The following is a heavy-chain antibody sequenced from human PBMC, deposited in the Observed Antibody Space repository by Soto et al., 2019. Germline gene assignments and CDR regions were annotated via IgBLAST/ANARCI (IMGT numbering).Heavy chain of an antibody. CDR3: ARDYTARYNWNDHNWFDP. J-gene: IGHJ5*02. Sequence: ASVKVSCKASGYTFTTYGITWVRQAPGQGLEWMGWISAYNVNTNFAQKFQGRVTMTTDPSTSTSYLELRSLRSDDSAVYYCARDYTARYNWNDHNWFDPWGQGTLVTVSS. V-gene: IGHV1-18*01. CDR1: GYTFTTYG. D-gene: IGHD1-1*01. CDR2: ISAYNVNT.